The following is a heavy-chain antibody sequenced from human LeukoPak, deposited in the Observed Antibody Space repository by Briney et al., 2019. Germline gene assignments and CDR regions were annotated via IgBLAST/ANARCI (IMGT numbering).Heavy chain of an antibody. D-gene: IGHD6-6*01. CDR2: IIPIFGTA. Sequence: GASVKVSCKASGGTFSSYAISWVRQAPGQGLEWMGGIIPIFGTANYAQKFQGRVTITTDESTSTAYMELSSLRSEDTAVYYCARARREGSRPYYYYTDVWGKGTTVTVSS. CDR3: ARARREGSRPYYYYTDV. V-gene: IGHV1-69*05. CDR1: GGTFSSYA. J-gene: IGHJ6*03.